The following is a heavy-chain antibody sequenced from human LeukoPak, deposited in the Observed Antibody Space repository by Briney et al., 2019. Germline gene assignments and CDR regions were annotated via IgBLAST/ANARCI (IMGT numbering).Heavy chain of an antibody. Sequence: GGSLRLSCAASGFTFSTYDMHWVRRATGKGLEWVSAIGTAGDTYYPGSVKGRFTISRENAKNSLYLQMNSLRAGDTAVYYCARENYDSRTFDYWGQGTLVTVSS. D-gene: IGHD3-22*01. V-gene: IGHV3-13*01. CDR3: ARENYDSRTFDY. J-gene: IGHJ4*02. CDR2: IGTAGDT. CDR1: GFTFSTYD.